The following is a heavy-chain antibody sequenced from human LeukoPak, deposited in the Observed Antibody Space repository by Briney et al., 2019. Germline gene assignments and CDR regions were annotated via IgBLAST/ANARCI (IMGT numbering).Heavy chain of an antibody. CDR1: GGTFSSYA. J-gene: IGHJ1*01. D-gene: IGHD4-23*01. CDR3: ARPLYGGNAEYFQH. Sequence: ASVKVSCKASGGTFSSYAISWVRQAPGQGLEWMGRIIPILGIANYAQKFQGRVTITADKSTGTAYMEPSSLRSEDTAVYYCARPLYGGNAEYFQHWGQGTLVTVSS. V-gene: IGHV1-69*04. CDR2: IIPILGIA.